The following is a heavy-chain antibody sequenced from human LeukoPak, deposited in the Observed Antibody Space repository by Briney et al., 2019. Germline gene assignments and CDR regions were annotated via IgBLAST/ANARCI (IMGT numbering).Heavy chain of an antibody. V-gene: IGHV3-21*04. CDR2: ISSRSKYI. CDR3: AKDMYYDSSGQSDY. J-gene: IGHJ4*02. D-gene: IGHD3-22*01. Sequence: GGSLRLSCAASGFTFSGFSMHWVRQAPGKRLEWVSAISSRSKYIYYADLVKGRFSISRDNAKNSLYLQMNSLRAEDTALYYCAKDMYYDSSGQSDYWGQGTLVTVSS. CDR1: GFTFSGFS.